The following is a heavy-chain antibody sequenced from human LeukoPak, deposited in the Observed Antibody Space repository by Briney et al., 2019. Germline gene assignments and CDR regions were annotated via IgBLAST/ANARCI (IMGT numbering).Heavy chain of an antibody. J-gene: IGHJ5*02. CDR2: IIPVFGTA. D-gene: IGHD3-10*01. CDR3: ARLRLLYYYGSGSYVSWFDP. V-gene: IGHV1-69*13. Sequence: SVKVSCKASGGTFSSYAISWVRQAPGQGLEWMGGIIPVFGTANYAQKFQGRVTITADESTSTAYMELSSLRSEDTAVYYCARLRLLYYYGSGSYVSWFDPWGQGTLVTVSS. CDR1: GGTFSSYA.